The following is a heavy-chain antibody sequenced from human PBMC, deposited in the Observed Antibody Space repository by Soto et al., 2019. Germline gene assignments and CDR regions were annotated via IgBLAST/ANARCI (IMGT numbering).Heavy chain of an antibody. CDR1: GFSFDDYA. J-gene: IGHJ6*03. CDR3: AKDKSTGEYCYYRSMDV. Sequence: EVQLVESGGGLVQAARSLRLSCAASGFSFDDYAMHWVRQAPGRGLEWVSGISWNSGNLDYADSVKGPFTISRDNAKNSLYLQMNSLTPEDTALYFCAKDKSTGEYCYYRSMDVWGKGTPVTVSS. D-gene: IGHD4-17*01. V-gene: IGHV3-9*01. CDR2: ISWNSGNL.